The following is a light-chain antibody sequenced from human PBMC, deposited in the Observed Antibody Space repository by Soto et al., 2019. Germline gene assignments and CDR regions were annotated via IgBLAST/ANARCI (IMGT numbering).Light chain of an antibody. CDR1: QSVSGN. V-gene: IGKV3-15*01. CDR3: QQYNNWPGT. CDR2: GAS. J-gene: IGKJ1*01. Sequence: EIVMTQSPATLSVSPGERATLSCRASQSVSGNLAWFQQKPGQAPRLLIYGASTRANGIPARFSGSGSGTEFTLTISSLQSEDFEVYYCQQYNNWPGTFGQGTKVEIK.